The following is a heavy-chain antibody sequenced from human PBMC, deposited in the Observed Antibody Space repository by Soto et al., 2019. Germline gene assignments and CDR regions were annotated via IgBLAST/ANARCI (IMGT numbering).Heavy chain of an antibody. Sequence: EVQLVESGGGLVQPGGSLRLSCAASGFTFSSYWMHWVRQAPGKGLGWVSGITSEGRNTRDADSVKGQFTISRGNAKNTLYLQMNRLRAEDTALYYCARPPVTSQNYYGMGVWGQGTTVTVSS. D-gene: IGHD4-17*01. CDR3: ARPPVTSQNYYGMGV. CDR2: ITSEGRNT. CDR1: GFTFSSYW. V-gene: IGHV3-74*01. J-gene: IGHJ6*02.